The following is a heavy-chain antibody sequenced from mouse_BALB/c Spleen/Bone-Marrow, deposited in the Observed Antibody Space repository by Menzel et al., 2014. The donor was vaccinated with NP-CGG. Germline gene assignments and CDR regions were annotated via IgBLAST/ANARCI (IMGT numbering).Heavy chain of an antibody. CDR1: GFDLSRFW. V-gene: IGHV4-1*02. D-gene: IGHD1-1*01. CDR3: ARLNYYGNLFV. Sequence: EVMLVESGGGLVQPGGSLKLSCAASGFDLSRFWMSWVRQAPGKGLEWIGEINPDSGTINYTPSLKDKFIISRDNAKNTLYLQMSKVRSEDTALYYCARLNYYGNLFVWGAGTTVTVSS. CDR2: INPDSGTI. J-gene: IGHJ1*01.